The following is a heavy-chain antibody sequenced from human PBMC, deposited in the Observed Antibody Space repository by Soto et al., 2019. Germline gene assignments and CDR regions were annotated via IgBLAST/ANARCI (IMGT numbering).Heavy chain of an antibody. J-gene: IGHJ4*02. D-gene: IGHD6-6*01. CDR3: ARGLRSVLDY. CDR1: GFTFSNFG. CDR2: ISNDERIK. V-gene: IGHV3-33*01. Sequence: QVHLVESGGGVVQPGGSLRLSCVASGFTFSNFGMPWVRQAPGKGLEWVAVISNDERIKQYADSVRGRFAISRDNSKNTLYLQMTSMRDEDTAIYYRARGLRSVLDYWGQGTLITVSS.